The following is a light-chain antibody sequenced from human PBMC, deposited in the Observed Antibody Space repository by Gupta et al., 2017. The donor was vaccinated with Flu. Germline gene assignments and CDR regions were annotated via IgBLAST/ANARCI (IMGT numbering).Light chain of an antibody. CDR3: QQHDDLPIT. CDR2: DAF. CDR1: QDISNY. Sequence: GDRVTITCQASQDISNYLHWYQQKPGKAPKLLIYDAFKLDSGVPSRFSGSGSGTHFTFTITSLQPEDFATYFCQQHDDLPITFGQGTRLEIK. V-gene: IGKV1-33*01. J-gene: IGKJ5*01.